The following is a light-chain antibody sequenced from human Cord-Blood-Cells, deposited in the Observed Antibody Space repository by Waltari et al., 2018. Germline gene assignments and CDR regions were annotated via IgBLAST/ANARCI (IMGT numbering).Light chain of an antibody. Sequence: SYELIKPPSVSVSPGQTASITCSGDNLGDKYACWYQQKPGQSPVLVIYQDSKRPSGIPERFSGSNSGNTATLTISGTQAMDEADYYCQAWDSSTYVFGTGTKVTVL. CDR2: QDS. V-gene: IGLV3-1*01. J-gene: IGLJ1*01. CDR1: NLGDKY. CDR3: QAWDSSTYV.